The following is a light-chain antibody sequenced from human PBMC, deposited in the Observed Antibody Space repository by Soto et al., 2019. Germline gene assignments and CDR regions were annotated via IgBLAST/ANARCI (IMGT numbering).Light chain of an antibody. V-gene: IGLV2-8*01. Sequence: QSALTQPPSASGSPGQSVTISCTGTSSDVGGYKYVSWYQQHPGKAPKLMIFEVNKRPSGVPDRLSGSKSGNTASLPVSGLHAEDEADYYCSSYAGINNIGVFGTGTKLTVL. CDR3: SSYAGINNIGV. J-gene: IGLJ1*01. CDR1: SSDVGGYKY. CDR2: EVN.